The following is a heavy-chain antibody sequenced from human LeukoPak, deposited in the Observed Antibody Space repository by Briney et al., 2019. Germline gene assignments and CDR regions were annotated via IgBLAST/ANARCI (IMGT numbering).Heavy chain of an antibody. CDR1: GFTFSSYG. V-gene: IGHV3-23*01. J-gene: IGHJ3*02. CDR2: ISGSGGGT. D-gene: IGHD3-10*01. Sequence: SGGSLRLSCAASGFTFSSYGMSWVRQAPGKGLEWVSAISGSGGGTYYADSVKGRFTISRDNSKNTLYLQMNSLRAEDSAVYYCAKGDRYASWYYYGSGSYEVLGDAFDIWGQGTMVTVSS. CDR3: AKGDRYASWYYYGSGSYEVLGDAFDI.